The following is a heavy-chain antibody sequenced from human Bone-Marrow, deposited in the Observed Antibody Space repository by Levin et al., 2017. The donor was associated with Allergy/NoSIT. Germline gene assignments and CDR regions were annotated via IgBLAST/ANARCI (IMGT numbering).Heavy chain of an antibody. Sequence: GGSLRLSCAASGFTFSDYYIDWVRQAPGKGLEWVGRSRNKANSYVTEYAASVKGRFTISRDESKEALYLQMNSLKTEDTAIYYCTSLLIIFVDVIPWGQGTLVTVSS. J-gene: IGHJ5*02. D-gene: IGHD3-9*01. CDR2: SRNKANSYVT. V-gene: IGHV3-72*01. CDR3: TSLLIIFVDVIP. CDR1: GFTFSDYY.